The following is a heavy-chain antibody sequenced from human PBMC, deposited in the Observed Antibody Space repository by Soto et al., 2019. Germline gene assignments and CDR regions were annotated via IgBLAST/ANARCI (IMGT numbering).Heavy chain of an antibody. J-gene: IGHJ4*01. CDR2: IYPCDYET. Sequence: VESLKISCQCSGYTFSKFWIACVRQLPGKGLELMGIIYPCDYETRYSPSFHGKVTISADSAIGTAYLQWSSLEASDSAFYFCARSPSISAYFDYW. CDR1: GYTFSKFW. D-gene: IGHD2-2*01. CDR3: ARSPSISAYFDY. V-gene: IGHV5-51*01.